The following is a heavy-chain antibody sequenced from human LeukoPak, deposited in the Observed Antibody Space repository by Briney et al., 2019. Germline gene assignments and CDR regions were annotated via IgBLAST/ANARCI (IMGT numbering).Heavy chain of an antibody. CDR1: GFTFSSYA. CDR2: ICGDGGST. CDR3: VKESHPDYCEY. V-gene: IGHV3-23*01. J-gene: IGHJ4*02. Sequence: GGSLRLSCAASGFTFSSYAMSWVRQAPGKGLEWVSAICGDGGSTYYADSVKGRFTISRDNSKNTLYLQMNSLRAEDTAVYYCVKESHPDYCEYWGQGTLVSVSS.